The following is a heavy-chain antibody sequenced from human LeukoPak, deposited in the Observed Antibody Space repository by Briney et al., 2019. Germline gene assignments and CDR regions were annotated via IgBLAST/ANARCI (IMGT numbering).Heavy chain of an antibody. CDR1: GFTFSSYG. V-gene: IGHV3-30*03. CDR3: ARGGSDSDTAMVTCY. D-gene: IGHD5-18*01. J-gene: IGHJ4*02. Sequence: GGSLRLSCAASGFTFSSYGMHWVRQAPGKGLEWVAVISYDGSNKYYADSVKGRFTISRDNAKNSLYLQMNSLRAEDTAVYYCARGGSDSDTAMVTCYWGQGTLVTVSS. CDR2: ISYDGSNK.